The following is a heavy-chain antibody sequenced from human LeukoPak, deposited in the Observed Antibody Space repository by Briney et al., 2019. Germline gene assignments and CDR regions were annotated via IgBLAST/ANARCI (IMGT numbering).Heavy chain of an antibody. CDR1: GYTFTSYE. CDR2: MNPNSGDT. Sequence: ASVTVSCTASGYTFTSYEINWVRQAPGQGLEWMGWMNPNSGDTAYAQKFQGRITMTRGTSISTAYMELSGLRSEDTAVYYCARGLGTYDSSELTWPMISFWGQGTLVTVSS. D-gene: IGHD3-22*01. J-gene: IGHJ4*02. CDR3: ARGLGTYDSSELTWPMISF. V-gene: IGHV1-8*01.